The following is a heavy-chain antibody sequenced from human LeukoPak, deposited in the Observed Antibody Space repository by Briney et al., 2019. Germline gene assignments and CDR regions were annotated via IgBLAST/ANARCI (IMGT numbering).Heavy chain of an antibody. CDR3: ARGARSLRGYSYGYPRLELDY. CDR2: INHSGST. CDR1: GGSISSSSHY. D-gene: IGHD5-18*01. J-gene: IGHJ4*02. V-gene: IGHV4-39*07. Sequence: PSETLSLTCTVSGGSISSSSHYWGWIRQPPGKGLEWIGEINHSGSTNYNPSLKSRVTISVDTSKNQFSLKLSSVTAADTAVYYCARGARSLRGYSYGYPRLELDYWGQGTLVTVSS.